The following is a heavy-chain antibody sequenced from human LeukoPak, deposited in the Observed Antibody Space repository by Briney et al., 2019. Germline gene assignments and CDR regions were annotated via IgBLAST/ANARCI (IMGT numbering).Heavy chain of an antibody. D-gene: IGHD5-24*01. V-gene: IGHV3-23*01. J-gene: IGHJ4*02. CDR3: ARKPATIKFPFDI. Sequence: GGSLRLSCVGSGFSFSTYDMGWVRQTPGKGLEWVSAISTTGGYTEDADSVKGRFTISRDNSQNTLFLQMHSLRAEDTAVYYCARKPATIKFPFDIWGQGTLVTVSP. CDR1: GFSFSTYD. CDR2: ISTTGGYT.